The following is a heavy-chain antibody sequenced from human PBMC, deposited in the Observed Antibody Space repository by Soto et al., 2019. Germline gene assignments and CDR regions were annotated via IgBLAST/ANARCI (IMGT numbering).Heavy chain of an antibody. V-gene: IGHV1-3*01. CDR3: AREDFHDNSGYFGAFDH. CDR1: GYAFTSYG. J-gene: IGHJ4*02. CDR2: INAGSGDT. D-gene: IGHD3-22*01. Sequence: QVQLAQSGAVVKKPGASVKVSCNTSGYAFTSYGIHWVRQAPGQSLEWMGFINAGSGDTKYSQKFQDRVNITRDTPANTAYMELSSLRPEDVAVYYCAREDFHDNSGYFGAFDHWGQGTLVSVSS.